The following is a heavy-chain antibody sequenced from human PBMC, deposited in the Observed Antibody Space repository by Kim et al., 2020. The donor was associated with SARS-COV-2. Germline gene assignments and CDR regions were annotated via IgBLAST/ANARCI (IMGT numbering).Heavy chain of an antibody. Sequence: LKSRGTISVDTSKNQFSLKLSSVTAADTAVYYCARVVVVAATLVEGFDYWGQGTLVTVSS. V-gene: IGHV4-30-2*05. D-gene: IGHD2-15*01. CDR3: ARVVVVAATLVEGFDY. J-gene: IGHJ4*02.